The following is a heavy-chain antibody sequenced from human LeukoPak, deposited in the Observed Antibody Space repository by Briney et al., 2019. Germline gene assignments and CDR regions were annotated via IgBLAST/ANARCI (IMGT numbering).Heavy chain of an antibody. CDR3: ARWDSGSYFLDY. V-gene: IGHV4-59*02. J-gene: IGHJ4*02. CDR1: GGSVSSYY. Sequence: PSETLSLTCTVSGGSVSSYYWNWIRQPPGKGLEWIGYIYYSGSTNYNPSLKGRVTISIDTSKNQFSLKLNSVTAADTAVYYCARWDSGSYFLDYWGQGTLVTVSS. CDR2: IYYSGST. D-gene: IGHD1-26*01.